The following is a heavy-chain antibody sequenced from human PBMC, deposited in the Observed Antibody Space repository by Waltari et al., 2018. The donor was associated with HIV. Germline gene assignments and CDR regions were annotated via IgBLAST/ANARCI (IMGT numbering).Heavy chain of an antibody. CDR1: GDSISSNW. Sequence: QVQLQESGPGLVKPSETLSLSCTVSGDSISSNWWTWIRQPAGKGLEWLGRIYTTGSTNDTASLESRVTMSVDTSNNQFSLKLTSVTAADTAVYYCAREKAPHREFDYWGQGTLFTVSS. CDR3: AREKAPHREFDY. CDR2: IYTTGST. J-gene: IGHJ4*02. V-gene: IGHV4-4*07.